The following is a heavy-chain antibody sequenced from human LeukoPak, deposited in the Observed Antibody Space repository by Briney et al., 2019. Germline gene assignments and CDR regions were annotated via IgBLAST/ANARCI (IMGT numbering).Heavy chain of an antibody. J-gene: IGHJ4*02. CDR1: DYTFTSYG. Sequence: GASVKVSCKASDYTFTSYGISWVRQAPGQGLEWMGWISGNNDNPNYGQKFQGRFTVTTDSSTSTAYMELRNLRFDDTAVYYCARDGTSTDDYWGQGTLVTVSS. CDR2: ISGNNDNP. V-gene: IGHV1-18*01. CDR3: ARDGTSTDDY. D-gene: IGHD2-2*01.